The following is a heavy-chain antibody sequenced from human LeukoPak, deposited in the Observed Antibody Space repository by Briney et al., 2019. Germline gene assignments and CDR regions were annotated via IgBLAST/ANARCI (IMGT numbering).Heavy chain of an antibody. Sequence: GGSLRLSCAASEFTFSSYWMSWVRQAPGKGLEWVANIKQDGSEKYYVDSVKGRFTISRDNAKNSLYLQMNSLRAEDTAVYYCARVPGYSYGSYYYYYMDVWGKGTTVTVSS. CDR2: IKQDGSEK. J-gene: IGHJ6*03. CDR1: EFTFSSYW. V-gene: IGHV3-7*01. CDR3: ARVPGYSYGSYYYYYMDV. D-gene: IGHD5-18*01.